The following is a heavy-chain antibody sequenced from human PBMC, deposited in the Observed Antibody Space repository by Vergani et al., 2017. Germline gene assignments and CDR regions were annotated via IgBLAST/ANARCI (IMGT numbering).Heavy chain of an antibody. CDR2: IKQDGSEK. CDR3: ARDQYSYGMYYYGMDV. J-gene: IGHJ6*02. V-gene: IGHV3-7*01. Sequence: EVQLLESGGGLVQPGGSLRLSCVASGFTFSSYAMSWVRQAPGKGLEWVANIKQDGSEKYYVDSVKGRFTISRDNAKNSLYLQMNSLRAEDTAVYYCARDQYSYGMYYYGMDVWGQGTTVTVSS. D-gene: IGHD5-18*01. CDR1: GFTFSSYA.